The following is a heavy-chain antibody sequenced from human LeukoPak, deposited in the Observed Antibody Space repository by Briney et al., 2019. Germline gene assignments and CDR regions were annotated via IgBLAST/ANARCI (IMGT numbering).Heavy chain of an antibody. D-gene: IGHD2-15*01. CDR2: IKEDGSAK. V-gene: IGHV3-7*01. Sequence: GGSLRLSCAASGFTFSSHWMTWVRQAPGQGLEWVANIKEDGSAKYHVDSVKGRFTISRDNAKNSLYLRMNSLRVEDTAVYYCTRDTGCSGGACSSFYDYWGQGTLVTVSS. CDR3: TRDTGCSGGACSSFYDY. J-gene: IGHJ4*02. CDR1: GFTFSSHW.